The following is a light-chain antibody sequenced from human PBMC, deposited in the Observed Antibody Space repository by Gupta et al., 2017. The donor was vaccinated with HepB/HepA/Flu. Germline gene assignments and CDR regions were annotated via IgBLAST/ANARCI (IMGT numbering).Light chain of an antibody. V-gene: IGLV2-23*02. J-gene: IGLJ2*01. CDR3: SSYAGKRIFAV. Sequence: QSALTQPDSLSGSPGQSITISCPGTSSDVGSYYLVSWYQQHPGEGPRLMIYEVSKRPSGVSSRFSGSKSGNTASLTISGLQAEDEAVYYCSSYAGKRIFAVFGGGTRLTVL. CDR2: EVS. CDR1: SSDVGSYYL.